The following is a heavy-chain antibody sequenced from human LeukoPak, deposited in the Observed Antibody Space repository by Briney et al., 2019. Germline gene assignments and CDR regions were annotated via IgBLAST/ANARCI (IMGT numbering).Heavy chain of an antibody. Sequence: GGSLRLSCAASGFTFSSYGMHWVRQAPGKGLEWVAVIWYDGSNKYYADSVKGRFTISRDNSKNTLYLQMNSLRAEDTAVYYCARDLMNGIFDYWGQGTLATVSS. V-gene: IGHV3-33*01. CDR1: GFTFSSYG. CDR3: ARDLMNGIFDY. CDR2: IWYDGSNK. J-gene: IGHJ4*02. D-gene: IGHD1-14*01.